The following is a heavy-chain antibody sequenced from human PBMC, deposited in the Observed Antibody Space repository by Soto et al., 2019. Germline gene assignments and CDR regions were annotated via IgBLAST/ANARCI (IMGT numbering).Heavy chain of an antibody. CDR3: VRGQPHRITIFEVVIRSYDYGMDV. D-gene: IGHD3-3*01. CDR2: INHSGSA. CDR1: VESFSGYI. Sequence: SETLSLTCAVYVESFSGYIWTWIRQTPGKGLQWIGQINHSGSASYNPSLKSRVTISVHTSNSQFSLELSSVTAADTAVYFCVRGQPHRITIFEVVIRSYDYGMDVWGQGTTVT. V-gene: IGHV4-34*01. J-gene: IGHJ6*02.